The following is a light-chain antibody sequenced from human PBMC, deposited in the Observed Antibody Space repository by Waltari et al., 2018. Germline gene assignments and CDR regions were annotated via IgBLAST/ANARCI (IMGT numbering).Light chain of an antibody. CDR3: AAWDDSLSGRV. CDR1: NSNIGSHN. J-gene: IGLJ3*02. Sequence: QSVLTQPPPASGTPGQGVIISCSGSNSNIGSHNLYWYQHLPGTAPKLLIYKNNQRPSGVPERFSGSKSGTSASLAISGLRSEDEADYYCAAWDDSLSGRVFGGGTKLTVL. CDR2: KNN. V-gene: IGLV1-47*01.